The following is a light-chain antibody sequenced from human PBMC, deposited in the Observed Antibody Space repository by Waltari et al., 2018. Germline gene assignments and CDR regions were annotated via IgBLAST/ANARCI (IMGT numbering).Light chain of an antibody. CDR1: TRDVGAYDY. V-gene: IGLV2-8*01. CDR2: EVN. CDR3: SSYAGTDNFVV. Sequence: QPALTQPPSASRSPGQSVTISCPGTTRDVGAYDYVSWYQHHPDNAPKLLIFEVNKWPSGVPDRFSGSKSGNTASLTVSGLQAEDEADYYCSSYAGTDNFVVFGGGTKLTVL. J-gene: IGLJ2*01.